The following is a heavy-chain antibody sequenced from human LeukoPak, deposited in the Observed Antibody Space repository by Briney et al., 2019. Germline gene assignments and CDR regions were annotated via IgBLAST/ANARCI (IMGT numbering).Heavy chain of an antibody. V-gene: IGHV3-30*02. J-gene: IGHJ4*02. CDR2: IRYDGSNK. Sequence: GGSLRLSCAASGFTVSSNYMSWVRQAPGKGLEWVAFIRYDGSNKYYADSVKGRFTISRDNSKNTLYLQMNSLRAEDTAVYYCAKGDFDYWGQGTLVTVSS. CDR1: GFTVSSNY. CDR3: AKGDFDY.